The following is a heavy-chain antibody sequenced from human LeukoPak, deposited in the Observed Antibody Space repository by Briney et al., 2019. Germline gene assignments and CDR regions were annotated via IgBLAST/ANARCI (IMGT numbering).Heavy chain of an antibody. CDR3: ARDLIDSSGYRLGY. CDR2: IIPIFGTA. D-gene: IGHD3-22*01. V-gene: IGHV1-69*13. J-gene: IGHJ4*02. CDR1: GYTFTSSD. Sequence: SVKVSCKASGYTFTSSDLNWVRQAPGQGLEWMGGIIPIFGTANYAQKFQGRVTITADESTSTAYMELSSLRSEDTAVYYCARDLIDSSGYRLGYWGQGTLVTVSS.